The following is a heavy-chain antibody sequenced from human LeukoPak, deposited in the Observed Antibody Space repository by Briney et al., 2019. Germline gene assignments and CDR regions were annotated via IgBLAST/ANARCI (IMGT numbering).Heavy chain of an antibody. CDR3: AQGHLWFGEFLEGY. CDR2: INSDGSST. D-gene: IGHD3-10*01. J-gene: IGHJ4*02. Sequence: GGSLRLSCAASGFSFSSYWMHWVRQAPGKGLVWVSRINSDGSSTSYADSVKGRFATSRDNAKNTLYLQMNSLRAEDTAVYYCAQGHLWFGEFLEGYWGQGTLVTVSS. CDR1: GFSFSSYW. V-gene: IGHV3-74*01.